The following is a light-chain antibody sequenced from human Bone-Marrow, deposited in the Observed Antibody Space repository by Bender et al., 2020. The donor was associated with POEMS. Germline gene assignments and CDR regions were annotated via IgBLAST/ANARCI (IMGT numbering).Light chain of an antibody. J-gene: IGLJ3*02. V-gene: IGLV2-14*01. CDR1: SSDIGTYKH. CDR3: ISYTSSNTWV. CDR2: EVS. Sequence: QSVLTQPASVSGSPGQSITISCTGTSSDIGTYKHVSWYQQPPGKAPKLIISEVSNRPSGVSNRFSGSKSGNTASLTISGLQAEDEAYYYCISYTSSNTWVFGGGTKLTVL.